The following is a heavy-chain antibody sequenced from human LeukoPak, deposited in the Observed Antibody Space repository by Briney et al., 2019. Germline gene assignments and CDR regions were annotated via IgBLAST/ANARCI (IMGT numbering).Heavy chain of an antibody. D-gene: IGHD6-19*01. CDR3: ARDRGSGWYPYGMDV. J-gene: IGHJ6*02. CDR1: GFTFSSYS. V-gene: IGHV3-21*01. CDR2: ISSSSSYI. Sequence: GGSLRLSCAASGFTFSSYSMNWVRQAPGKGLEWVSSISSSSSYIYYADSVKGRFTISRDNAKNSLYLQMNSLRAEDTAVYYCARDRGSGWYPYGMDVWGQGTTVTVSS.